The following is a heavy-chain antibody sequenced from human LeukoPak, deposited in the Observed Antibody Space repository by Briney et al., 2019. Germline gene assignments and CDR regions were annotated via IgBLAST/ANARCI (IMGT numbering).Heavy chain of an antibody. CDR1: GFTFDNAW. CDR3: AKEYCSSTSCYELRYFDWLQYFQH. D-gene: IGHD2-2*01. CDR2: ISGSGGST. J-gene: IGHJ1*01. Sequence: GGSLRLSCAVSGFTFDNAWMNWVRQAPGKGLEWVSAISGSGGSTYYADSVKGRFTISRDNSKNTLYLQMNSLRAEDTAVYYCAKEYCSSTSCYELRYFDWLQYFQHWGQGTLVTVSS. V-gene: IGHV3-23*01.